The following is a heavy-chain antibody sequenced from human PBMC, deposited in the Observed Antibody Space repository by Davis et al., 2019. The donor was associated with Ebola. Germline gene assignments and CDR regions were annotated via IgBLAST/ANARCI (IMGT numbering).Heavy chain of an antibody. V-gene: IGHV4-31*03. Sequence: LRLSCTVSGGSISSGGYYWSWIRQHPGKGLEWIGYIYHSGSTYYNPSLKSRVTISVDTSKNQFSLKLSSVTAADTAVYYCARGRWIGAFDIWGQGTMVTVSS. CDR2: IYHSGST. CDR1: GGSISSGGYY. D-gene: IGHD2-2*03. CDR3: ARGRWIGAFDI. J-gene: IGHJ3*02.